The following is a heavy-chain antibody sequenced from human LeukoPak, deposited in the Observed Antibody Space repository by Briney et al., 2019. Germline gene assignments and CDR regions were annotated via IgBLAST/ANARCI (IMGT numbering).Heavy chain of an antibody. CDR1: GGTFSSYA. J-gene: IGHJ1*01. V-gene: IGHV1-2*02. D-gene: IGHD3-10*01. CDR2: MNPNSGGT. Sequence: ASVKVSCKASGGTFSSYAISWVRQAPGQGLECMGWMNPNSGGTNYAQKFQGRVTMTRDTSISTAYMELSRLNSDDTAVYYCARGITTVRGVIRLYGFQHWGQGTLVIVSS. CDR3: ARGITTVRGVIRLYGFQH.